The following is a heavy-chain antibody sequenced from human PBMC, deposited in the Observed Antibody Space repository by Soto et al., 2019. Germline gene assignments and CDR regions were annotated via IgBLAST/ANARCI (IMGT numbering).Heavy chain of an antibody. CDR2: IKQDGTEK. CDR3: ARARSRGDV. Sequence: EVQLVESGGGLVQPGGSLRLSCAASGFTFSSYWMTWVRQAPGKGLEWVAYIKQDGTEKNYVDSVKGRFTLSRDNAKNSLYLQMNSLRAEDTAVYYCARARSRGDVWGQGTTVIVSS. V-gene: IGHV3-7*05. D-gene: IGHD2-2*01. CDR1: GFTFSSYW. J-gene: IGHJ6*02.